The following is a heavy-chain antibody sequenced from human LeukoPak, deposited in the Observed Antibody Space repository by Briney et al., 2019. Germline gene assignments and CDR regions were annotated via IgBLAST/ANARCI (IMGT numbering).Heavy chain of an antibody. CDR2: VFYIGST. J-gene: IGHJ6*02. CDR1: VGSISSFV. V-gene: IGHV4-59*01. Sequence: SETLSLTCTVSVGSISSFVWSWIRQPPGEGLEGIGAVFYIGSTHCNPSLKSRLTMSVDTSKSQLSLKLNSVTAADTAVYYCARVDRGTSGWSLMDVWGQGTKVTVSS. CDR3: ARVDRGTSGWSLMDV. D-gene: IGHD6-13*01.